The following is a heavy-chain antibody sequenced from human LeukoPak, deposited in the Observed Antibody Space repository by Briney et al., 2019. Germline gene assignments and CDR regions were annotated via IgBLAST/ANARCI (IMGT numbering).Heavy chain of an antibody. D-gene: IGHD3-10*01. CDR3: ASGAGLWFGELPRRPFGY. CDR1: RFTFSSYA. CDR2: ISYDGSNK. J-gene: IGHJ4*02. Sequence: PGGSLRLSCAASRFTFSSYAMHWVRQAPGKGLEWVAVISYDGSNKYYADSVKGRFTISRDNSKNTLYLQMNSLRAEDTAVYYCASGAGLWFGELPRRPFGYWGQGTLVTVSS. V-gene: IGHV3-30-3*01.